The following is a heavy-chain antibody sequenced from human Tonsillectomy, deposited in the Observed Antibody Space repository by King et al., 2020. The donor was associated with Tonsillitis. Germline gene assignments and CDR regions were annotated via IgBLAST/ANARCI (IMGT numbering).Heavy chain of an antibody. CDR3: ATGEVRLWFGDLSYAFDI. CDR2: INSNGGTT. J-gene: IGHJ3*02. CDR1: GFTFITYS. D-gene: IGHD3-10*01. Sequence: EVQLVESGGGLVQPGGSLRLFCSASGFTFITYSMHWVRQAPGKGLEYVSTINSNGGTTYYADSVKGRFTISRDNSKNTLYLQMSSLRAEDTAVYYCATGEVRLWFGDLSYAFDIWGQGTMVTVSS. V-gene: IGHV3-64D*06.